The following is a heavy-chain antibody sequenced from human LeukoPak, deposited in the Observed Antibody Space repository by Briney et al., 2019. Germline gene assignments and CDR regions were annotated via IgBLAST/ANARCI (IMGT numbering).Heavy chain of an antibody. CDR1: GFTFRDYT. Sequence: GGSLRLSCAASGFTFRDYTMTWVRQAPGKGLEWVSAISGSGGSTYYADSVKGRFTISRDNSKNTLYLQMNSLRAEDTAVYYCAKAGGITMIVVVIRDFDYWGQGTLVTVSS. CDR3: AKAGGITMIVVVIRDFDY. D-gene: IGHD3-22*01. J-gene: IGHJ4*02. CDR2: ISGSGGST. V-gene: IGHV3-23*01.